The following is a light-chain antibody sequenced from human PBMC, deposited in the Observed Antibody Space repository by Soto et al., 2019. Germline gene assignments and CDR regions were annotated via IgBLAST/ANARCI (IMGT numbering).Light chain of an antibody. CDR2: GAS. Sequence: EIGMKQSPATLSVYPGERATLSCRASQSVSSNLAWYQQKPGQAPRLLIYGASTRATGIPARFSGSGSGTEFTLTISSLQSEDFAVYYCQQYGSSPGTFGQGTKVDIK. V-gene: IGKV3D-15*02. CDR3: QQYGSSPGT. CDR1: QSVSSN. J-gene: IGKJ1*01.